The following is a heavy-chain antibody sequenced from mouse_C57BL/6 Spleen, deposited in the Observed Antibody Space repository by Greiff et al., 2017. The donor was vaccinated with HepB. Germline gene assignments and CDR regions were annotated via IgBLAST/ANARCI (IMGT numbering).Heavy chain of an antibody. J-gene: IGHJ2*01. V-gene: IGHV1-26*01. Sequence: EVQLQQSGPELVKPGASVKISCKASGYTFTDYYMNWVKQSHGKSLEWIGDINPNNGGTSYNQKFKGKATLTVDKSSSTAYMELRSLTSEDSAVYYCAREGGYYLDYWGQGTTLTVSS. CDR3: AREGGYYLDY. CDR1: GYTFTDYY. CDR2: INPNNGGT.